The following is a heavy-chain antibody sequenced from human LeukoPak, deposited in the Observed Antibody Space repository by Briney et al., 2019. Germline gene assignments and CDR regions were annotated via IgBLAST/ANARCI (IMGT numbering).Heavy chain of an antibody. CDR2: IYYSGST. CDR3: ARHSGYYDSSGYADY. Sequence: SETLSLTCTVSGGSISSSSYYWGWIRQPPGKGLEWIGSIYYSGSTYYNPSLKSRVTISVDTSKNRFSLKLSSVTAADTAVYYCARHSGYYDSSGYADYWGQGTLVTVSS. J-gene: IGHJ4*02. D-gene: IGHD3-22*01. V-gene: IGHV4-39*01. CDR1: GGSISSSSYY.